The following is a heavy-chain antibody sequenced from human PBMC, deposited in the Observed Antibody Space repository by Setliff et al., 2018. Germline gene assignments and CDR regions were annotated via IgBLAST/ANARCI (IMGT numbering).Heavy chain of an antibody. CDR3: ARDRAAASSFDY. V-gene: IGHV4-34*01. CDR2: INHSGST. D-gene: IGHD6-13*01. J-gene: IGHJ4*02. CDR1: GGSFSTYY. Sequence: NPSETLSLTCAVYGGSFSTYYWIWIRQPPGKGLEWIGEINHSGSTNYNPSLKSRVTISVDTSKNQFSLKLSSVTAADTAVYYCARDRAAASSFDYWGQGTLVTVSS.